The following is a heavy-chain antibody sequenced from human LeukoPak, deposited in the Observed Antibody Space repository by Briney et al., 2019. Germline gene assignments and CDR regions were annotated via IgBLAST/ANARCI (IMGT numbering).Heavy chain of an antibody. V-gene: IGHV3-74*01. CDR2: MNTDGSRT. Sequence: PGGSLRLSCAASGFTFSWYWMHWVRQAPGKGLVWVSRMNTDGSRTDYADSVKGRFTISRDNAKNILYLQMNSLGVEDTAVYFYASDFTGRDDYWGQGTLVTVSS. CDR3: ASDFTGRDDY. J-gene: IGHJ4*02. CDR1: GFTFSWYW. D-gene: IGHD2-8*02.